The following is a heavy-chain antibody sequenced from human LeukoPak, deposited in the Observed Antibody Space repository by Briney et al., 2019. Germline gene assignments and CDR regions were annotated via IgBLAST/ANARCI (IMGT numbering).Heavy chain of an antibody. D-gene: IGHD1-14*01. CDR1: GYTFSTYP. CDR2: INTNTGNP. V-gene: IGHV7-4-1*02. Sequence: ASVKVSCKASGYTFSTYPMNWVRQAPGQGLEWMGWINTNTGNPTYAQGFTGRFVFSLDTSVNTAILQISSLRTEDTAVYYCAREGFTPSTNNYVDYWGQGTLVTVSS. J-gene: IGHJ4*02. CDR3: AREGFTPSTNNYVDY.